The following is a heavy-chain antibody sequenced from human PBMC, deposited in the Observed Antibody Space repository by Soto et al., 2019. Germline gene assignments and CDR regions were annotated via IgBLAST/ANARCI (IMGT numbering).Heavy chain of an antibody. CDR1: GYTFTSYG. CDR3: ARSSGWYYVDY. CDR2: INAGNGNT. J-gene: IGHJ4*02. Sequence: QVQLVQSGAEVKKPGASVKVSCKASGYTFTSYGIHWVRQAPGQRLGWMGWINAGNGNTKYSQKFQGRGTITRDTSASTAYMELSSLRSEDTAVYYCARSSGWYYVDYWGQGTRVTVSS. V-gene: IGHV1-3*01. D-gene: IGHD3-22*01.